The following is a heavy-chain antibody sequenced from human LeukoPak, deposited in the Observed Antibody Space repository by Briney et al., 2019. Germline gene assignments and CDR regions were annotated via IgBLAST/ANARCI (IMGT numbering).Heavy chain of an antibody. CDR2: ISTGGITT. CDR3: VRSAGWHFDL. V-gene: IGHV3-48*03. CDR1: GFSFRDRE. J-gene: IGHJ2*01. Sequence: GGSLRLSCAAPGFSFRDREMNWVRQAPGKGLEWVSFISTGGITTYYADSVKGRFTISRDNARDSLDLQLDRLRADDTALYYCVRSAGWHFDLWGRGTLVTVSS.